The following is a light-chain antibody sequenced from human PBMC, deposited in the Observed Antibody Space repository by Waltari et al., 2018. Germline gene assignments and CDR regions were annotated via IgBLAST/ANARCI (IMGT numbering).Light chain of an antibody. V-gene: IGKV4-1*01. J-gene: IGKJ1*01. CDR3: QQYYSTPLA. CDR2: WAS. Sequence: DIVMTQSPESLAVSLGKRATLNCTSSQTVLYRSSNKNYLAWYQVRPGQPPKLLISWASTRQSGVPGRFSGSGSGTDFTLTISSLQAEDVAVYYCQQYYSTPLAFGQGTKVEIK. CDR1: QTVLYRSSNKNY.